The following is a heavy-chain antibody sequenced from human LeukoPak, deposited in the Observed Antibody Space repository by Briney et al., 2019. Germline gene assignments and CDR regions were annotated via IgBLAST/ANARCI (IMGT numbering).Heavy chain of an antibody. CDR3: AREYCSGGSCQGGRIYFDY. J-gene: IGHJ4*02. Sequence: ASVKVSCKASGGTFSSYAISWVRQAPGQGLEWMGGIIPIFGTANYAQKFQGRVTITADESTSTAYMELSSLRSEDTAVYYCAREYCSGGSCQGGRIYFDYWGQGTLVTVSS. V-gene: IGHV1-69*13. CDR1: GGTFSSYA. D-gene: IGHD2-15*01. CDR2: IIPIFGTA.